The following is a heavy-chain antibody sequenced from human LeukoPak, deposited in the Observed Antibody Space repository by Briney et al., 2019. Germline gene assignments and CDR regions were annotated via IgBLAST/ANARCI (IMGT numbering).Heavy chain of an antibody. D-gene: IGHD2-15*01. CDR2: IIPIFGTA. CDR1: GYTFTSYY. J-gene: IGHJ4*02. V-gene: IGHV1-69*13. CDR3: AREEYCSGGSCSTFDY. Sequence: SVKVSCKASGYTFTSYYMHWVRQAPGQGLEWMGGIIPIFGTANYAQKFQGRVTITADESTSTAYMELSSLRSEDTAVYYCAREEYCSGGSCSTFDYWGQGTLVTVSS.